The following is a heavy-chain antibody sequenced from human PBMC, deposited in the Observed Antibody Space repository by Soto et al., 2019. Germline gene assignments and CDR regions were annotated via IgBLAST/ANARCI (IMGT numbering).Heavy chain of an antibody. CDR3: ARDQAVAVIDY. D-gene: IGHD6-19*01. V-gene: IGHV1-18*01. CDR1: GYTFTSYG. CDR2: ISAYNGNT. Sequence: QVQLVQSGAEVKKPGASVKVSCKASGYTFTSYGITWVRQAPGQGLEWMGWISAYNGNTKYEQKLQGRVTMTTDTSTSLAYMELRSLRSGDTAVYYCARDQAVAVIDYWGQGTLVTVSS. J-gene: IGHJ4*02.